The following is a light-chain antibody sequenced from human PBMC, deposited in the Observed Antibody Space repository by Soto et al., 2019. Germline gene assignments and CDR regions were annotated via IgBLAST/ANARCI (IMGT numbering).Light chain of an antibody. CDR1: TGAVTNGHY. V-gene: IGLV7-46*01. J-gene: IGLJ2*01. CDR3: SRSYSGAVV. Sequence: QAVVTQEPSLTVSPGGTGTLTCGSSTGAVTNGHYPYWFQQKPGQAPRTLIYDTTNTRSWTPARFSGSLLGGKAALTLSGAQPGDEAEYYCSRSYSGAVVFGGGTKLTVL. CDR2: DTT.